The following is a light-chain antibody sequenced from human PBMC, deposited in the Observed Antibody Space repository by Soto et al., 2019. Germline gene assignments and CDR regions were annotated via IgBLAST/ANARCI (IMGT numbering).Light chain of an antibody. J-gene: IGLJ2*01. V-gene: IGLV1-44*01. CDR3: ATWDDSLGGVV. Sequence: QSVLTQPPSASGTPGQRVTISCSGSRSNIGINTVNWYQQLPGTAPKLLIYSNYQRPSGVPDRFSGSKSGTSASLAISGLQSEDETVYYCATWDDSLGGVVFGGGTKVTVL. CDR2: SNY. CDR1: RSNIGINT.